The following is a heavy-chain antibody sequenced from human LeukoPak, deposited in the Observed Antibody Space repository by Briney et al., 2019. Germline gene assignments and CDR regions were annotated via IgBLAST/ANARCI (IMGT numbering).Heavy chain of an antibody. J-gene: IGHJ4*02. CDR1: GFIFSSYG. D-gene: IGHD4-4*01. V-gene: IGHV3-30*18. Sequence: GGSLRLSCAASGFIFSSYGMPWVRQAPAKGLEWVAVISYDGRNKYYADSVKGRFTISRDNSKNTLYLQMNSLRAEDTAVYYCSKATPPRDGSNPDYWGQGTLVTVSS. CDR2: ISYDGRNK. CDR3: SKATPPRDGSNPDY.